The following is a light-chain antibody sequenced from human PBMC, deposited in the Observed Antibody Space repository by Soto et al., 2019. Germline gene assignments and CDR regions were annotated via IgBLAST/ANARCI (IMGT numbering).Light chain of an antibody. CDR3: QQYNNWPGT. V-gene: IGKV3-15*01. CDR2: GAS. J-gene: IGKJ3*01. Sequence: IVMTQSPATLSVSPGERATLSCRASQSVSSNLAWYQQKPGQTPRLLLYGASTRATGIPARFSGSGSGTEFTITISSLQSEDFAVYYCQQYNNWPGTFGPGTKVDIK. CDR1: QSVSSN.